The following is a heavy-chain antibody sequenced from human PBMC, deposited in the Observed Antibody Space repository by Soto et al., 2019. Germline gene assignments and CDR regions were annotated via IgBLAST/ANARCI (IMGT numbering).Heavy chain of an antibody. V-gene: IGHV4-61*01. J-gene: IGHJ5*02. CDR1: GGSVSSGSYY. CDR2: IYYSGST. CDR3: ARDLGGYYGSGSYYTNWFDP. D-gene: IGHD3-10*01. Sequence: SETLSLTCTVSGGSVSSGSYYWSWIRQPPGKGLEWIGYIYYSGSTNYNPSLKSRVTISVDTSKNQFSLKLSSVTAADTAVYYCARDLGGYYGSGSYYTNWFDPWGQGTLVTVSS.